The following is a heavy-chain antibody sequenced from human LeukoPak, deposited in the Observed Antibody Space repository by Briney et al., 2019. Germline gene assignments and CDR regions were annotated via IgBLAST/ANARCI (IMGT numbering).Heavy chain of an antibody. J-gene: IGHJ4*02. CDR3: ARPHFWNPYYFDY. CDR2: IYPGDSDT. Sequence: GESLKISCKGSGYSFTSYWIGWVRQMPGKGLEWMGIIYPGDSDTRYSPSFQGQVTISADKSISTAYLQWSSLKVSDTAMYYCARPHFWNPYYFDYWGQGTLVTVSS. CDR1: GYSFTSYW. V-gene: IGHV5-51*01. D-gene: IGHD1-1*01.